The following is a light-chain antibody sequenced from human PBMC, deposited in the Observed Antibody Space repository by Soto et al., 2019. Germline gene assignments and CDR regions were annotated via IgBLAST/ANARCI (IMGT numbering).Light chain of an antibody. CDR1: QTISSW. CDR3: QQYSSYST. J-gene: IGKJ1*01. V-gene: IGKV1-5*01. CDR2: DAS. Sequence: DMQMTQSPSTLSGSVGDRVTITCRASQTISSWLAWYQQKPGKAPKLLIYDASTLESGVPSRFSGGGFGTDFTLTISSLQPDDFATYYCQQYSSYSTFGQGTKVDIK.